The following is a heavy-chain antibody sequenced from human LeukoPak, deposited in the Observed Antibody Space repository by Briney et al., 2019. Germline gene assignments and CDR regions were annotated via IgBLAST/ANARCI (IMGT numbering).Heavy chain of an antibody. CDR1: GFTFSSYS. J-gene: IGHJ4*02. V-gene: IGHV3-21*01. CDR2: ISSSSSYI. Sequence: GGSLRLSCAASGFTFSSYSMNWVRQAPGKGLEWVSSISSSSSYIYYADSVKGRFTISRDNAKNSLYLQMNSLRAEDTAVYYCARGARSDLRTDYWGQGTLVTVSS. CDR3: ARGARSDLRTDY.